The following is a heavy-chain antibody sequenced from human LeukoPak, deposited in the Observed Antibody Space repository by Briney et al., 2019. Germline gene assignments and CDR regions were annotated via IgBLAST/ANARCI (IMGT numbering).Heavy chain of an antibody. D-gene: IGHD3-10*01. CDR2: ISSSGSTI. J-gene: IGHJ4*02. V-gene: IGHV3-11*01. Sequence: GGSLRLSCAASGFNVSSNYMSWVRQAPGKGLEWVSYISSSGSTIYYADSVKGRFTISRDNAKNSLYLQMNSLRAEDTAVYYCARDREWATYYYGSGSPGIDYWGQGTLVTVSS. CDR1: GFNVSSNY. CDR3: ARDREWATYYYGSGSPGIDY.